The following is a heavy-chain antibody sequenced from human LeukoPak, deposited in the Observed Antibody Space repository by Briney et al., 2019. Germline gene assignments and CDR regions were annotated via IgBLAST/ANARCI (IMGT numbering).Heavy chain of an antibody. J-gene: IGHJ5*02. CDR1: GFTFSSYW. CDR2: IKQVGREK. CDR3: ARVGPYSYGSGSYYPWFDP. V-gene: IGHV3-7*03. D-gene: IGHD3-10*01. Sequence: GGSLRLSCAASGFTFSSYWMSWVRQAPGKGLEWVANIKQVGREKYYVDSVKGRFTISRDNAKNSLYLQMNSLRAEDTAVYYCARVGPYSYGSGSYYPWFDPWGQGTLVTVSS.